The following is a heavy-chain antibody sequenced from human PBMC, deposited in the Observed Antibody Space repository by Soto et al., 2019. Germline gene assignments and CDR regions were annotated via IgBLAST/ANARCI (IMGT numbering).Heavy chain of an antibody. D-gene: IGHD1-26*01. V-gene: IGHV3-33*01. CDR2: IWYDGSNK. J-gene: IGHJ4*02. CDR1: GFTFSSYG. CDR3: VRALVGAHYFDY. Sequence: GGSLRLSCAASGFTFSSYGMHWVRQAPGKGLEWVAVIWYDGSNKYYADSVKGRFTISRDNSKNTLYLQMNSLRAEDTAVYYCVRALVGAHYFDYWGQGTLVTVSS.